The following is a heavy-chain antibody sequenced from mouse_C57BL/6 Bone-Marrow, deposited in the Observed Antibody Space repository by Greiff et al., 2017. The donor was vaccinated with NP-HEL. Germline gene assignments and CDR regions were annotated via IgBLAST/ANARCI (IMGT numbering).Heavy chain of an antibody. V-gene: IGHV1-69*01. J-gene: IGHJ2*01. CDR3: ARGSYVWYYFDY. CDR2: IDSSDSYT. Sequence: QVQLQQPGAELVMPGASVKLSCKASGYTFTSYWMHWVKQRPGQGLEWIGEIDSSDSYTNYNQKFKGKSTLTVDKSSSTAYMQLSSLTSEDSAVYYCARGSYVWYYFDYWGQGTTLTVSS. CDR1: GYTFTSYW. D-gene: IGHD1-1*02.